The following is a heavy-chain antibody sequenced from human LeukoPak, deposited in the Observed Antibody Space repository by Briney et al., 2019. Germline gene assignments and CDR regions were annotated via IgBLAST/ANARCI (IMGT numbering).Heavy chain of an antibody. V-gene: IGHV1-2*02. CDR1: GYTXTDYY. Sequence: ASVKVSCKASGYTXTDYYMHWVRQAPGQGLEWMGWINPNSGGTNYAQKFQGRVSMTRDTSISTAYMELSRLRSDDTAVYYCARNTINWFDPWGQGVLVTVSS. CDR2: INPNSGGT. CDR3: ARNTINWFDP. J-gene: IGHJ5*02. D-gene: IGHD5-24*01.